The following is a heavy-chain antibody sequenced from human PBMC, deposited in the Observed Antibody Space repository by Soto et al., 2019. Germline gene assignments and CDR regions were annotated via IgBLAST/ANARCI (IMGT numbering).Heavy chain of an antibody. V-gene: IGHV3-21*01. CDR1: GFTFSNFF. CDR3: ARGSGHAALDS. CDR2: ISSRSTDI. Sequence: EVQLVESGGGPVKPGGSLRLSCVASGFTFSNFFMNWVRQAPGKGLEWVSAISSRSTDIYYADSVKGRFTISRDNAKNSVILQMNSLRAEDTAVYYCARGSGHAALDSWGQGTLVSVSS. D-gene: IGHD2-15*01. J-gene: IGHJ4*02.